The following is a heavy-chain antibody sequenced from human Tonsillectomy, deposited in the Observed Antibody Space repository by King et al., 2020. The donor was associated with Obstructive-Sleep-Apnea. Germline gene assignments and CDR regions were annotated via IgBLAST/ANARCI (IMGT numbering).Heavy chain of an antibody. CDR2: MSGSGGSI. CDR1: GFTFSSYA. Sequence: VQLVESGGGLVQPGGSLRLSCAASGFTFSSYAMSWVRHDPGTVLEWVSAMSGSGGSIYYAVSVRGRITISRDNSKNTLYLQMNSLRAEDTAVYYCAKGRFIAVAGGSAYWGQGTLVTVSS. D-gene: IGHD6-19*01. J-gene: IGHJ4*02. CDR3: AKGRFIAVAGGSAY. V-gene: IGHV3-23*04.